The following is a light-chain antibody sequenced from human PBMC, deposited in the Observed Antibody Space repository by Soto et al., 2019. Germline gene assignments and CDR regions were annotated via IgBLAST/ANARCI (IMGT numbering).Light chain of an antibody. J-gene: IGKJ1*01. CDR2: SSS. CDR1: PSISSSN. CDR3: QQYVSSSWT. Sequence: EIVLTQSPGTLSLSPGERATLSCRASPSISSSNLAWYQQKPGQAPRLLIYSSSTRASGIPDRLSGSGSGTDFTLTISRLEPEDFAVYHCQQYVSSSWTFGQGTKVEIK. V-gene: IGKV3-20*01.